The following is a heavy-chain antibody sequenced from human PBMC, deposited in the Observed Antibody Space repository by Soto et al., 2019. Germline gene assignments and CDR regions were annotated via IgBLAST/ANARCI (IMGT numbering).Heavy chain of an antibody. D-gene: IGHD3-9*01. J-gene: IGHJ4*02. Sequence: GGSLRLSCAASGFTFSSYAISWVRQAPGKGLEWVSAISGNGAYTYYADSVKGRFTISRDNSENTLYLQMNTLRAEDTAVYYCTGRPWRHGDWSSYYFDYWGQGTLVTVSS. CDR3: TGRPWRHGDWSSYYFDY. CDR2: ISGNGAYT. CDR1: GFTFSSYA. V-gene: IGHV3-23*01.